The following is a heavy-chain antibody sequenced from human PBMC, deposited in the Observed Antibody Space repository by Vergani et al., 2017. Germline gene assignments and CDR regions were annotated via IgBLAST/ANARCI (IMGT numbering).Heavy chain of an antibody. V-gene: IGHV3-30*18. D-gene: IGHD1-26*01. Sequence: VQLVESGGDFVQPGGSLTLSCAASGFNVGHYWMSWVRQAPGKGLEWVAVISYDGSNKYYADSVKGRFTISRDNSKNTLYLQMNSLRAEDTAVYYCAKEADGSLIDYWGQGTLVTVSS. CDR2: ISYDGSNK. J-gene: IGHJ4*02. CDR1: GFNVGHYW. CDR3: AKEADGSLIDY.